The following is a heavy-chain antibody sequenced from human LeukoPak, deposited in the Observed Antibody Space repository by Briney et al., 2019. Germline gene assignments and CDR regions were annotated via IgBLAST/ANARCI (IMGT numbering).Heavy chain of an antibody. J-gene: IGHJ2*01. CDR3: ARGGGRGGPWYFDL. D-gene: IGHD3-16*01. CDR1: GFTVSSNH. V-gene: IGHV3-53*01. CDR2: IYSGGST. Sequence: GGSLRLSCAASGFTVSSNHMSWVRQAPGKGLEWVSVIYSGGSTYYADSVKGRFTISRDNSKNTLCLQMNSLRAEDTPVYYCARGGGRGGPWYFDLWGRGTLVTVSS.